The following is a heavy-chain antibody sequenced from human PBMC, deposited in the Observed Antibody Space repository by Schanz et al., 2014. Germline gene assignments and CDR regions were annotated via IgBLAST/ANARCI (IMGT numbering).Heavy chain of an antibody. CDR1: GYTFIDYY. CDR3: ASALTTWGGMDV. D-gene: IGHD4-4*01. CDR2: IDPNGGAT. J-gene: IGHJ6*02. Sequence: QVQLVQSGAEVKKPGASVKVSCKASGYTFIDYYMHWVRQAPGQGLEWVGWIDPNGGATNHAQMLQGRVTMTRDTSISTAYMELSSLRSEDTAVYYCASALTTWGGMDVWGQGTTVTVSS. V-gene: IGHV1-2*02.